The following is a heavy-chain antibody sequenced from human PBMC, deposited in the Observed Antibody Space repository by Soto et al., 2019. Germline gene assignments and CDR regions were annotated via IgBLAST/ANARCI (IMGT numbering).Heavy chain of an antibody. J-gene: IGHJ4*01. D-gene: IGHD5-12*01. Sequence: ASVKVACEASWGTFRGYSFVWVRPVNGKGREWMGRIIPILGIANYAQKFQGRVTITADKSTSTAYMELSSLRSDDTSVYYCPTDNDRTYDNWGQGTLGSGSS. V-gene: IGHV1-69*04. CDR2: IIPILGIA. CDR3: PTDNDRTYDN. CDR1: WGTFRGYS.